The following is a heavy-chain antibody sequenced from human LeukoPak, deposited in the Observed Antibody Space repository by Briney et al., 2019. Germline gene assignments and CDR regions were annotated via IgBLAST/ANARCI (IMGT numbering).Heavy chain of an antibody. CDR2: ISAYNGNT. CDR1: GCTFTSYG. CDR3: ARVKPNYYDSSAYGTFDI. D-gene: IGHD3-22*01. J-gene: IGHJ3*02. V-gene: IGHV1-18*01. Sequence: ASVKVSCKASGCTFTSYGISWVRQAPGQGLEWMGWISAYNGNTNYAQKFQGRVTMTRDTSTSTVYMELSSLRSEDTAVYYCARVKPNYYDSSAYGTFDIWGQGTMVTVSS.